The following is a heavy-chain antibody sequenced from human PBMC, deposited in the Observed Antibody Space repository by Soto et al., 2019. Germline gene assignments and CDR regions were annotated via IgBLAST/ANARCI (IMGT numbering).Heavy chain of an antibody. V-gene: IGHV3-23*01. CDR3: AKLLASRITMVRGVPQGYYYYGMDV. Sequence: GGSLRLSCAASGFTFSSYAMSWVRQAPGKGLEWVSAISGSGGSTYYADSVKGRFTISRDNSKNTLYLQMNSLSAEDTAVYYCAKLLASRITMVRGVPQGYYYYGMDVWGQGTTVTVSS. CDR2: ISGSGGST. CDR1: GFTFSSYA. J-gene: IGHJ6*02. D-gene: IGHD3-10*01.